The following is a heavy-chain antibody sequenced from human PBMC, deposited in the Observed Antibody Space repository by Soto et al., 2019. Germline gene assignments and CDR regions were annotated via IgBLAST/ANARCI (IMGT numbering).Heavy chain of an antibody. V-gene: IGHV1-69*06. CDR3: ARDHSGNPFY. Sequence: SVKVSCKASGGTFSSYAISWVRQAPGQGLEWMGGIIPINGTANYAQKLQGRVTITADTSTSTAYMELRSLRSDDTAVYYCARDHSGNPFYWGQGTLVTVSS. CDR1: GGTFSSYA. J-gene: IGHJ4*02. D-gene: IGHD1-26*01. CDR2: IIPINGTA.